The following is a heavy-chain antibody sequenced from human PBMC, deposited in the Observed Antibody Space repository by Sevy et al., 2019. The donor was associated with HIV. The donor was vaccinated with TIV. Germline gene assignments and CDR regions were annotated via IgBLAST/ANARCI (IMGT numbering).Heavy chain of an antibody. V-gene: IGHV3-49*03. CDR2: IRRNSHEPYGGTT. CDR3: TRALATADTPEYYFDY. CDR1: GFTFGDYA. D-gene: IGHD5-12*01. J-gene: IGHJ4*02. Sequence: GGSLRLSCTSSGFTFGDYAMSWFRQAPGKGLEWVAFIRRNSHEPYGGTTEYAAPVKGRFTISRDDSKSMAYLQMNSLKTEDTAVYYCTRALATADTPEYYFDYWGQGILVTVSS.